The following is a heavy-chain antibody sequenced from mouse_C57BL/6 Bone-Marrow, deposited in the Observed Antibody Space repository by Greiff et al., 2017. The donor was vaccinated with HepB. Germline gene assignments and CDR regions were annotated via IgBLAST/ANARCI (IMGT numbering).Heavy chain of an antibody. J-gene: IGHJ4*01. CDR1: GFTFSSYG. V-gene: IGHV5-6*01. CDR2: ISSGGSYT. CDR3: ARPSTVVAYYYAMDY. D-gene: IGHD1-1*01. Sequence: EVQVVESGGDLVKPGGSLKLSCAASGFTFSSYGMSWVRQTPDKRLEWVATISSGGSYTYYPDSVKGRFTISRDNAKNTLYLQMSSLKSEDTAMYYCARPSTVVAYYYAMDYWGQGTSVTVSS.